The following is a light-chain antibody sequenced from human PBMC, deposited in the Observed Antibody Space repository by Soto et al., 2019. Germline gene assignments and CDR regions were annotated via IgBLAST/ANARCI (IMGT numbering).Light chain of an antibody. CDR2: EGS. CDR3: CSYGDNHILL. Sequence: QSALTQPASVSGSPGQSITISCTGTSSDVGSYNLVSWYQHHPGKAPKLIIYEGSKRPSGISNRFSGSKSGNTASLTISGLQAEDEADFHCCSYGDNHILLFGGGTKLTVL. V-gene: IGLV2-23*01. CDR1: SSDVGSYNL. J-gene: IGLJ3*02.